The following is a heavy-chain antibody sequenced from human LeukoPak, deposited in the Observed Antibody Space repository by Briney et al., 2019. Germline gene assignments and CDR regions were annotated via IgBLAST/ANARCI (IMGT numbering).Heavy chain of an antibody. V-gene: IGHV3-74*01. CDR1: GFTLSNYW. D-gene: IGHD2-15*01. Sequence: GGSLRLSCAASGFTLSNYWMHWVRQAPGKGPVWVSRINTDGNITTYADSVKGRFSISRDNAKNALYLQMNSLRAEDTAVFYCARELSGSISRHFDYWGQGTLVTVSS. CDR2: INTDGNIT. J-gene: IGHJ4*02. CDR3: ARELSGSISRHFDY.